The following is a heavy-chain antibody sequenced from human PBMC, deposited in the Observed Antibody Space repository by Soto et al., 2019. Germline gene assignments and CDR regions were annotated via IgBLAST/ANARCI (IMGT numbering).Heavy chain of an antibody. CDR2: IYWNDDK. D-gene: IGHD3-10*01. Sequence: QITLKESGPTLVKPTQTLTLTCTFSGFSLSTSGVGVGWIRQPPGKALEWLALIYWNDDKRYSPSLKSRLTIPKDTSKNQVVLTMTNMDPVDTATYYCALLLWFGELFQNWGQGTLVTVSS. CDR3: ALLLWFGELFQN. V-gene: IGHV2-5*01. J-gene: IGHJ4*02. CDR1: GFSLSTSGVG.